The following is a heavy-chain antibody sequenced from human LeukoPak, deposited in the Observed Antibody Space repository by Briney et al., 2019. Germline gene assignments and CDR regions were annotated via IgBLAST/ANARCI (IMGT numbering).Heavy chain of an antibody. CDR3: ARSIIVVVAAGALDI. CDR1: GGSFSGYY. V-gene: IGHV4-34*01. Sequence: PSETLSLTCAVYGGSFSGYYWSWIRQPPGKGLEWIGEINHSGSTNYNPSLKSRVTISVDTSKNQFSLKLNSVTAADTAVYYCARSIIVVVAAGALDIWGQGTMVTVSS. D-gene: IGHD2-21*02. CDR2: INHSGST. J-gene: IGHJ3*02.